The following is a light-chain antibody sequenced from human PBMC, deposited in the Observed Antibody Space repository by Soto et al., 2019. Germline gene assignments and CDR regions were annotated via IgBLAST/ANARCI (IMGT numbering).Light chain of an antibody. CDR3: QSFDKYLSAVV. V-gene: IGLV1-40*01. CDR2: DNT. J-gene: IGLJ2*01. Sequence: QSVLTQPPSVSGAPGERVTISCTGSSSDIGAGYRVRWYQQVPGTAPKLLIYDNTNRPSGVSVRFSGSESGTSASLAISGLQAEDEADYYCQSFDKYLSAVVFGGGTKLTVL. CDR1: SSDIGAGYR.